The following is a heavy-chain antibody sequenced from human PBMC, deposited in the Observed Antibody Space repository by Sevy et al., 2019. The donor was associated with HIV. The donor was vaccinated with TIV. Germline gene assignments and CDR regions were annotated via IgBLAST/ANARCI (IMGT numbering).Heavy chain of an antibody. CDR3: ATGGRGYDSSGYYFFARAFDI. D-gene: IGHD3-22*01. CDR2: IYSGGST. CDR1: GFTVSSNY. Sequence: GGSLRLSCAASGFTVSSNYMSWVRQAPGKGLEWVSVIYSGGSTYYAHPVKGRFTISRDNSKNTLYLQMNSLRAEDTAVYYCATGGRGYDSSGYYFFARAFDIWGQGTMVTVSS. J-gene: IGHJ3*02. V-gene: IGHV3-53*01.